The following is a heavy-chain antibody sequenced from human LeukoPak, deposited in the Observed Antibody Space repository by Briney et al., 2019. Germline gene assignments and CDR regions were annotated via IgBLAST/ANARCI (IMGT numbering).Heavy chain of an antibody. Sequence: ASVKVSCKASGYTFTSCYMHWVRQAPGQGLEWMGIINPSGGSTSYAQKFQGRVTMTRDTSTSTVYMELSSLRSEDTAVYYCARDASSQAMAIRSFDYWGQGTLVTVSS. V-gene: IGHV1-46*01. J-gene: IGHJ4*02. D-gene: IGHD3-3*02. CDR3: ARDASSQAMAIRSFDY. CDR1: GYTFTSCY. CDR2: INPSGGST.